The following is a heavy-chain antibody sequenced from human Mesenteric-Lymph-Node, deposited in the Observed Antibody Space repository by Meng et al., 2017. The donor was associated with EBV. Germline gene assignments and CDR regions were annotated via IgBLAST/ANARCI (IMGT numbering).Heavy chain of an antibody. J-gene: IGHJ5*02. CDR2: IYDSWRS. CDR1: CGSVSSGSYC. V-gene: IGHV4-61*01. Sequence: LGDSVPGTVLQSGLLSLLCTGSCGSVSSGSYCWGWVRRHACKGLGWVGDIYDSWRSTYIPSVQSGVTIAVYTSKSQFPLKLSYVEAAATGESYCAIDSELVWPFDPWGQGTLVTVSS. CDR3: AIDSELVWPFDP. D-gene: IGHD6-6*01.